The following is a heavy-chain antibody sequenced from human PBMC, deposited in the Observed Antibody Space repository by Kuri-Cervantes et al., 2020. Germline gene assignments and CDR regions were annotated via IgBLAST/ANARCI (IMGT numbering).Heavy chain of an antibody. Sequence: SETLSLTCTVSGGSISSYYWSWNRQPPGKGLEWIGYIYYSGSTNYNPSLKIRVTISVDTSKNQFSLKLSSVTAADTAVYYCARHHSSGYSSDDAFDIWGQGTMVTVSS. J-gene: IGHJ3*02. CDR3: ARHHSSGYSSDDAFDI. D-gene: IGHD3-22*01. CDR2: IYYSGST. V-gene: IGHV4-59*08. CDR1: GGSISSYY.